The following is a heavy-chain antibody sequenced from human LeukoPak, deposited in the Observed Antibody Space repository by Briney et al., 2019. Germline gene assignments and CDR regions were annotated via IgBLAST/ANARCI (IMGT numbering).Heavy chain of an antibody. D-gene: IGHD3-16*01. CDR2: INSDGINT. Sequence: GGSLRLSCAASGFTFSNYWMHWVRQAPGKGLVWVSRINSDGINTSYADSVKGRFTISRDNAKNSLYLQMNSLRAEDMALYYCAKGGGGRLIYYYYMDVWGKGTTVTVSS. CDR3: AKGGGGRLIYYYYMDV. V-gene: IGHV3-74*01. CDR1: GFTFSNYW. J-gene: IGHJ6*03.